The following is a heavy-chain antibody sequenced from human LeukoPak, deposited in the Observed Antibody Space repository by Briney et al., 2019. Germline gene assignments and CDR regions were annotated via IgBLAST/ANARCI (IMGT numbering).Heavy chain of an antibody. J-gene: IGHJ4*02. Sequence: PGGSLRLSCAASGFTFSSYSMNWVRQAPGKGLEWVSSISSSSSYIYYADSVKGRFTISRDNAKNSLYPQMNSLRAEDTAVYYCARAGVLRYFDWLLYLDYWGQGTLVTVSS. CDR1: GFTFSSYS. CDR2: ISSSSSYI. D-gene: IGHD3-9*01. CDR3: ARAGVLRYFDWLLYLDY. V-gene: IGHV3-21*01.